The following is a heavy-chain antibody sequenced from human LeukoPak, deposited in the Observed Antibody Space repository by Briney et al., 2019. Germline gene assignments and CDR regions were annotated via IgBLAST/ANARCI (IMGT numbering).Heavy chain of an antibody. J-gene: IGHJ4*02. CDR3: AKDSEYYYDSSGYYYSDY. V-gene: IGHV3-7*03. D-gene: IGHD3-22*01. CDR2: VKPDGSEK. CDR1: GFTSSSYW. Sequence: GGSLRLSCAASGFTSSSYWMTWVRQAPGKGLEWVAHVKPDGSEKSYVDSVKGRFTISRDNAQNSLYLQMNSLRAEDTAVYYCAKDSEYYYDSSGYYYSDYWGQGTLVTVSS.